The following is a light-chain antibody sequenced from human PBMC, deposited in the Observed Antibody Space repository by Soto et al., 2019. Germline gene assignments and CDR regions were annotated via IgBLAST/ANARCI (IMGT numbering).Light chain of an antibody. Sequence: EIVLTQSPATPSLSPGERATLSCRASQSVNSYLAWYQQKPGQAPRLLIYDASNRATGIPARFSGSGSGTDFTLTISSLEPEDFAVYYCQQRSNWPPWTFGQGTKVEIK. CDR1: QSVNSY. V-gene: IGKV3-11*01. CDR2: DAS. CDR3: QQRSNWPPWT. J-gene: IGKJ1*01.